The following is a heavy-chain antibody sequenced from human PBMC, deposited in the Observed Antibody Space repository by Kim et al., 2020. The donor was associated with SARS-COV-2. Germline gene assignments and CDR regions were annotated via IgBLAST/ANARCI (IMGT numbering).Heavy chain of an antibody. CDR2: IEENGGER. D-gene: IGHD2-21*02. CDR1: GLTFTNFW. J-gene: IGHJ5*02. Sequence: GGSLRLSCVGSGLTFTNFWLSWVRQAPGRGLEGVANIEENGGERFYADAVKGRFIISRDNDRNAVYLQMNYLSVDDTAVYYCRRGHYCSWGQGTLVTVSS. V-gene: IGHV3-7*05. CDR3: RRGHYCS.